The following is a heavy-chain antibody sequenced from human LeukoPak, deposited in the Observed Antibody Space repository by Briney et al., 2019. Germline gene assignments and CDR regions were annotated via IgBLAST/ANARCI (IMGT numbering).Heavy chain of an antibody. J-gene: IGHJ3*02. CDR3: ARGGKDIVVVPAI. CDR1: GFTFSSYW. D-gene: IGHD2-2*01. Sequence: GGSLRLSCAASGFTFSSYWMSWVRQAPGKGLEWVANIKQDGSEKYYVDSVKGRFTISRDNAKNSLYLQMNSLRAEDTAAYYCARGGKDIVVVPAIWGQGTMVTVSS. CDR2: IKQDGSEK. V-gene: IGHV3-7*01.